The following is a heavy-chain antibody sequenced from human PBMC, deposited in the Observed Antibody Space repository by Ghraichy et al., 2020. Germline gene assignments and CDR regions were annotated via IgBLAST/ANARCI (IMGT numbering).Heavy chain of an antibody. CDR3: ARRGRGYSLYYYGLDV. D-gene: IGHD5-18*01. Sequence: ETLSLTCSVSGGSIRPHYWSWIRQPPGKGLEWIGYVHYSGGTDYDPSLKSRISISLDTSKNQFSLTLTSVTAADTAIYYCARRGRGYSLYYYGLDVWGQGTTVTVSS. CDR1: GGSIRPHY. CDR2: VHYSGGT. J-gene: IGHJ6*02. V-gene: IGHV4-59*08.